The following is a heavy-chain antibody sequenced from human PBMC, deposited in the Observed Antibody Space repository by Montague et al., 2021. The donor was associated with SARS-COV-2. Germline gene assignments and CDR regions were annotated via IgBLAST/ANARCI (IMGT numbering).Heavy chain of an antibody. CDR1: GGSLSGYY. J-gene: IGHJ6*02. D-gene: IGHD3-10*01. Sequence: SETLSLTCAVYGGSLSGYYWSWIRQPPEKGLEWIGEINHSANTKYNPSPKSPVTISIDTSKNQFSLKMTSVTAADTATYYCASGIYPSGSYYNRYYYGLNIWGPGTTVIVSS. CDR2: INHSANT. V-gene: IGHV4-34*01. CDR3: ASGIYPSGSYYNRYYYGLNI.